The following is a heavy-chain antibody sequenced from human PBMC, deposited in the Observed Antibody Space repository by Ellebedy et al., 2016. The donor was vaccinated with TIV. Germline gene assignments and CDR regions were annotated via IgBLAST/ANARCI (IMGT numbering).Heavy chain of an antibody. V-gene: IGHV3-23*01. J-gene: IGHJ4*02. CDR3: ASHKRKEWGSHPGILYYFDY. CDR2: ISGSGGST. CDR1: GFTFSSYS. D-gene: IGHD7-27*01. Sequence: PGGSLRLSCAASGFTFSSYSMNRVRQAPGKGLEWVSAISGSGGSTYYADSVKGRFTISRDNSKNTLYLQMNSLRAEDTAVYYCASHKRKEWGSHPGILYYFDYWGQGTLVTVSS.